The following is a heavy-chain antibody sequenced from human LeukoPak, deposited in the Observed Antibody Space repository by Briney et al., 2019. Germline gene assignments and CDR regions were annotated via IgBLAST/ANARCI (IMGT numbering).Heavy chain of an antibody. Sequence: PGGSLRLSCAASGFTFSSYAMHWVRQAPGKGLEWVGRIKSKTDGGTTDYAAPVKGRFTISRDDSKNTLYLQMNSLKTEDTAVYYCTTDVRQYYYDTSGYWGQGTLVTVSS. CDR1: GFTFSSYA. V-gene: IGHV3-15*01. CDR3: TTDVRQYYYDTSGY. D-gene: IGHD3-22*01. J-gene: IGHJ4*02. CDR2: IKSKTDGGTT.